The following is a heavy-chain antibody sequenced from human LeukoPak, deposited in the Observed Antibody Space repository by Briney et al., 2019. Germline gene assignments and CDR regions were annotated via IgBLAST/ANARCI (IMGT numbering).Heavy chain of an antibody. CDR1: GSSINNNF. CDR3: ARAIITMVRGVHFDY. CDR2: IYHSGST. J-gene: IGHJ4*02. D-gene: IGHD3-10*01. Sequence: PSETLSLTCTVSGSSINNNFWTWIRQPPGKGLEWIGYIYHSGSTYYNPSLKSRVTISVDRSKNQFSLKLSSVTAADTAVYYCARAIITMVRGVHFDYWGQGTLVTVSS. V-gene: IGHV4-30-2*01.